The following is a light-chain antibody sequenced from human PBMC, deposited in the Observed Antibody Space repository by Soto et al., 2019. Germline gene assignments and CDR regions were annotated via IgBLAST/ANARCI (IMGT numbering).Light chain of an antibody. CDR3: QQYNNWLSWT. V-gene: IGKV3-15*01. J-gene: IGKJ1*01. CDR1: QSVSSN. Sequence: PGERVTLSCRASQSVSSNLAWYQQKPGQAPRLLIYGASTRATGIPARFSGSGSGTEFTLTISSLQSEDFAVYYCQQYNNWLSWTFGQGTKVDIK. CDR2: GAS.